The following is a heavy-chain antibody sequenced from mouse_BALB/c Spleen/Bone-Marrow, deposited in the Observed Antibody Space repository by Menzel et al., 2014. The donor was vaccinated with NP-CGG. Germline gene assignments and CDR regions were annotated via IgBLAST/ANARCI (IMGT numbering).Heavy chain of an antibody. Sequence: VKVVESGPGLVAPSQSLSITCTVSGFSLXGYGVSWVRQPPGKGLEWLGMIWGDGSTDYNSALKSRLSINKDNSKSQVFLKMNSLQTDDTARYYCARDSFLITRALDYWGQGTSVTVSS. CDR2: IWGDGST. D-gene: IGHD2-4*01. V-gene: IGHV2-6-7*01. CDR1: GFSLXGYG. CDR3: ARDSFLITRALDY. J-gene: IGHJ4*01.